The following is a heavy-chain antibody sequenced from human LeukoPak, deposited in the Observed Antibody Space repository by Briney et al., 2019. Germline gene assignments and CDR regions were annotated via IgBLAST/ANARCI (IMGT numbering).Heavy chain of an antibody. CDR1: GFTFSSYW. V-gene: IGHV3-7*01. J-gene: IGHJ4*02. Sequence: PGGSLRLSCAASGFTFSSYWMSWVREAPGKGLEWVANIKQDGSEKYYVDSVKGRFTISRDNAKNSLYLQMNSLRAEDTAVYYCARDIAAAPSPIPNDYWGQGTRVTVSS. CDR3: ARDIAAAPSPIPNDY. CDR2: IKQDGSEK. D-gene: IGHD6-13*01.